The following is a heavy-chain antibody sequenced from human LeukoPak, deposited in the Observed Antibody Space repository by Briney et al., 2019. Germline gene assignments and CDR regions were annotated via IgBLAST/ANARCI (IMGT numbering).Heavy chain of an antibody. CDR3: AKEKKYYDILTGAHY. CDR2: LLYYGSYN. CDR1: GFTFSSYG. D-gene: IGHD3-9*01. V-gene: IGHV3-33*06. Sequence: PGGSLRLSCAASGFTFSSYGMHWVSQAPGKGREGGGVLLYYGSYNYYALSVQGRFTISRANSKNPLYLQMNSLRPEDTAVYYCAKEKKYYDILTGAHYWGQGTLVTVSS. J-gene: IGHJ4*02.